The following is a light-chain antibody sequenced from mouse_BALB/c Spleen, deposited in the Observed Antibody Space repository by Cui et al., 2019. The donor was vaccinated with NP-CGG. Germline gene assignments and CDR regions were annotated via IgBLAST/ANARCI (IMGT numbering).Light chain of an antibody. Sequence: HAVVTQESAPTTSPGETVTLTCRSSTGDVTTSNYANWVQEKPDHLFTGLIGGTNNRAPGVPARFSGSLIGDKAALTITGAQTEDEAIYFCALWYSNHWIFGSGTKVTVL. CDR3: ALWYSNHWI. CDR1: TGDVTTSNY. V-gene: IGLV1*01. CDR2: GTN. J-gene: IGLJ3*01.